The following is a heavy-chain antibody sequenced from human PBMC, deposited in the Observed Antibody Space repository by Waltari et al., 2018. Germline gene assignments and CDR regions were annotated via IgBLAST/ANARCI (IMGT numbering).Heavy chain of an antibody. CDR3: ARDLGQWLVGLPDY. CDR2: ISYDGSNK. V-gene: IGHV3-30-3*01. D-gene: IGHD6-19*01. CDR1: GFTFSSDA. J-gene: IGHJ4*02. Sequence: QVQRVESGVGVVQPGRSLSLSCAASGFTFSSDAMHWVRQAPGKGLEWVAVISYDGSNKYYADSVKGRFTISRDNSKNTLYLQMNSLRAEDTAVYYCARDLGQWLVGLPDYWGQGTLVTVSS.